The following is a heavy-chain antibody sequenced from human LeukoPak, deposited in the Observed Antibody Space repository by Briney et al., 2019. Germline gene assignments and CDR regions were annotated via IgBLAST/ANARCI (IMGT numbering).Heavy chain of an antibody. J-gene: IGHJ4*02. D-gene: IGHD3-22*01. CDR2: ISSSGSTI. Sequence: GGSLRLSCAASGFAFSSYEMNWVRQVPGKGLEWVSYISSSGSTIYYADSVKGRFSISRDNAKKSMYLQMNSLRAEDTAVYYCAREYGDSSGYFDPRGDYWGQGTLVTVSS. CDR1: GFAFSSYE. CDR3: AREYGDSSGYFDPRGDY. V-gene: IGHV3-48*03.